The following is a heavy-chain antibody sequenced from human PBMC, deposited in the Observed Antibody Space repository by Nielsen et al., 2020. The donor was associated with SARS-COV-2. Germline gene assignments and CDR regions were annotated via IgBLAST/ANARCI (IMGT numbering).Heavy chain of an antibody. V-gene: IGHV3-11*01. CDR2: ISSSGSTI. J-gene: IGHJ6*02. D-gene: IGHD6-13*01. CDR3: ASLGSSSWYDTYSEYYYGMDV. CDR1: GFTFSDYY. Sequence: GGSLRLSCAASGFTFSDYYMSWIRQAPGKGLEWVSYISSSGSTIYYADSVKGRFTISRDNAKNSLYLQMNSLRAEDTAVYYCASLGSSSWYDTYSEYYYGMDVWGQGTTVTVSS.